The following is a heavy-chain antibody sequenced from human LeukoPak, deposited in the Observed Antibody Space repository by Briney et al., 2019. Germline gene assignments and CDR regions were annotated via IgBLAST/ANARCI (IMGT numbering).Heavy chain of an antibody. CDR1: GYTFTGYY. Sequence: ASVKVSCKASGYTFTGYYMHWVRQAPGQGLEWMGWINPNSGGTNYAQKFQGRVTMTRDTSISTAYMELSRLRSDDTAVYYCASRQPQLWVPGPNSYYYGMDVWGQGTTVTVSS. D-gene: IGHD5-18*01. CDR2: INPNSGGT. J-gene: IGHJ6*02. CDR3: ASRQPQLWVPGPNSYYYGMDV. V-gene: IGHV1-2*02.